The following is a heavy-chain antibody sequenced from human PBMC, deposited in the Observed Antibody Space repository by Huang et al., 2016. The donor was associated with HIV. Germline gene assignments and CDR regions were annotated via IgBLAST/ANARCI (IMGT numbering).Heavy chain of an antibody. V-gene: IGHV1-69*01. J-gene: IGHJ6*02. CDR2: VIPIFGTA. CDR1: GGTFSTYA. D-gene: IGHD6-6*01. Sequence: QVQLVQSGAEVKKPGSSVKVSCTASGGTFSTYASSWVRQAPGQGLEWMGGVIPIFGTANYAQKFQGTVTITADEFTSTAYMELSILRSEDTALYYCARGRTRSSLYDSYYGLDVWGQGTTVTVSS. CDR3: ARGRTRSSLYDSYYGLDV.